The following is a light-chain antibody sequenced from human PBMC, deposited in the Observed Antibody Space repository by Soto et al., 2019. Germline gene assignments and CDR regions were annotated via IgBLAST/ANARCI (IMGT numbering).Light chain of an antibody. CDR3: SSYADSNNAV. Sequence: QSALTQPPSASGSPGQSVTISCTGTSSDVGGYNYVSWYQQHPGKAPKLMIYEVNKRPSGVPDRFSGSKSGNTASLTVSGLQAEDEADYYCSSYADSNNAVFGTGTKLTVL. CDR1: SSDVGGYNY. CDR2: EVN. V-gene: IGLV2-8*01. J-gene: IGLJ1*01.